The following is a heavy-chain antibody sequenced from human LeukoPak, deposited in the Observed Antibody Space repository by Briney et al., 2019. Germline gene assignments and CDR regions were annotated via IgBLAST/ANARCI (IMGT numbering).Heavy chain of an antibody. J-gene: IGHJ4*02. V-gene: IGHV3-74*01. CDR2: ILSDGSNT. CDR3: AREFTIFGVVFDY. Sequence: GGSLRLSCAASGFTFSGYWMHWVRQAPGKGLVWVSRILSDGSNTDYADSVKGRFTISRDNAKNTLYLQMNSLRAEDTAVYYCAREFTIFGVVFDYWGQGTLVTVSS. CDR1: GFTFSGYW. D-gene: IGHD3-3*01.